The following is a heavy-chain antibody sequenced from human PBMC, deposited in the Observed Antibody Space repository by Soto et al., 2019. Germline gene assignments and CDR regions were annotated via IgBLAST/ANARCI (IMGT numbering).Heavy chain of an antibody. J-gene: IGHJ4*02. CDR3: ARVIVGTSYSDTSGYYFKY. D-gene: IGHD3-22*01. CDR2: VYSGAST. CDR1: EFTGSHIY. V-gene: IGHV3-66*01. Sequence: AGTLTLFCAASEFTGSHIYIRWIRQAQKKGLEWVSVVYSGASTYYAYSLKGRFTISRDDSKNTLSLQMNSLRAEDTAVYYCARVIVGTSYSDTSGYYFKYWGQGTLGTVSS.